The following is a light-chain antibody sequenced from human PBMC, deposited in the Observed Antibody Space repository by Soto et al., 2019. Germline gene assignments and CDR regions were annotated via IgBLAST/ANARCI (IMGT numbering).Light chain of an antibody. CDR3: QQYGSSPRT. J-gene: IGKJ1*01. Sequence: EIVMTQSPATLSVSPVERATLSCRASQSVSSNLAWYQQKPGQAPRLLIYDASTRATVIPARFSGSVSGTDFTLTISRLEPEDFAVYCCQQYGSSPRTFGQGTKVDIK. CDR1: QSVSSN. V-gene: IGKV3-15*01. CDR2: DAS.